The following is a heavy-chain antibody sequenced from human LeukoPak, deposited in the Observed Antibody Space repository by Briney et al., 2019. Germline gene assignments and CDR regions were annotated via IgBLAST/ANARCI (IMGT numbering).Heavy chain of an antibody. D-gene: IGHD6-19*01. CDR2: IYYSGST. CDR3: ARDYHSGWLVYFDY. J-gene: IGHJ4*02. CDR1: GGSISSYY. Sequence: SETLSLTCTVSGGSISSYYWSWIRQPPGKGLEWIGYIYYSGSTNYNPSLKSRVTISVDTSKNQFSLKLSSVTAADTAVYYCARDYHSGWLVYFDYWGQGNLVTVSS. V-gene: IGHV4-59*01.